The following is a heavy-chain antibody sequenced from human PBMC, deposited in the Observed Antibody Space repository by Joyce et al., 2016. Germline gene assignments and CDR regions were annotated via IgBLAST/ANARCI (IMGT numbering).Heavy chain of an antibody. CDR3: ARGVFCDCWSGHFDY. J-gene: IGHJ4*02. V-gene: IGHV4-61*02. CDR1: GDSLSSSPYY. D-gene: IGHD3-3*01. Sequence: QVQLQESGPGLVKPSQTLSLTCTVSGDSLSSSPYYWSWIRQPAGKGLEWIGRIYTSGTTNYSHSLESGVTRSRDKAKNQFSRKRTYVAAANTGVYDCARGVFCDCWSGHFDYWGQGTRVTVSS. CDR2: IYTSGTT.